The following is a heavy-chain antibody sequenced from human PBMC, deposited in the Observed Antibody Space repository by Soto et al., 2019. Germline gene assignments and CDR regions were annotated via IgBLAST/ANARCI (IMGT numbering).Heavy chain of an antibody. V-gene: IGHV3-73*02. J-gene: IGHJ4*02. CDR1: GFTFSGSA. CDR3: TSIDHSSGWYY. CDR2: IRSKANSYAT. D-gene: IGHD6-19*01. Sequence: EVQLVESGGGLVQPGGSLKLSCAASGFTFSGSAMHWVRQASGKGLEWVGRIRSKANSYATAYAASVKGRFTISRDDSKNTGYLQMNSLKIEDTAVYYCTSIDHSSGWYYWGQGPLVTVSS.